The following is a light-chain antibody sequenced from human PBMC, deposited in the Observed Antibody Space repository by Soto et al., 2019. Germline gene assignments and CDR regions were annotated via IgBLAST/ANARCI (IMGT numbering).Light chain of an antibody. Sequence: QSLLTQPPSVSGAPGQRVTISCTGSSSNIGAGYDVHWYQQLPGTAPKLLIYGNSNRPSGVPDRFSGSKSGTSASLAITGLQAEDEADYYCQSYDSSLSGSWVFGGGTKVTVL. CDR3: QSYDSSLSGSWV. CDR2: GNS. J-gene: IGLJ3*02. CDR1: SSNIGAGYD. V-gene: IGLV1-40*01.